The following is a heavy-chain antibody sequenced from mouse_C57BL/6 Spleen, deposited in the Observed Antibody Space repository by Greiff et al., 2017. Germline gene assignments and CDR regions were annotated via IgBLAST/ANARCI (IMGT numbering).Heavy chain of an antibody. V-gene: IGHV1-81*01. CDR2: IYPRSGNT. D-gene: IGHD2-10*02. Sequence: LQESGAELARPGASVKLSCTASGYTFTSYGISWVKQITGQGLEWIGEIYPRSGNTYYNEKFKGQAPLTADKSSSTAYMELRSLTSEDSAVYFCARGYGTMGMDYWGQGTSVTVSS. CDR1: GYTFTSYG. CDR3: ARGYGTMGMDY. J-gene: IGHJ4*01.